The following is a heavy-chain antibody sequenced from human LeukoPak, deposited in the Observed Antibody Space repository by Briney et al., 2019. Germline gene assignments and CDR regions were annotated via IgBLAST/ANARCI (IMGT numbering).Heavy chain of an antibody. V-gene: IGHV4-4*07. J-gene: IGHJ4*02. CDR1: GGAISGYY. CDR3: ARVGSGYDFFDY. D-gene: IGHD3/OR15-3a*01. CDR2: VYSSGST. Sequence: SETLSLTCTVSGGAISGYYWSWIRQPAGKGLEWLGRVYSSGSTKYNPSLESRVTMSVDTSKNQFSLKLNFVTAADTAVYYCARVGSGYDFFDYWGQGTLVTVSS.